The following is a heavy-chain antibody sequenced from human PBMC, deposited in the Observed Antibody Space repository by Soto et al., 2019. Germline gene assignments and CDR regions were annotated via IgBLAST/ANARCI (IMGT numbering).Heavy chain of an antibody. D-gene: IGHD6-19*01. CDR2: ISHDGGNA. CDR3: AKQGIEVAGTDYFDY. J-gene: IGHJ4*02. V-gene: IGHV3-30*18. CDR1: GFIFRSYG. Sequence: QVQLVESGGGVVQPGKSLRLSCAAAGFIFRSYGVHWVRQAPGKGLEWVAVISHDGGNAYYADAVNGRFTISRDNAKNTVYLQMNSLRAEDTAVYYCAKQGIEVAGTDYFDYWGQGALVTVAS.